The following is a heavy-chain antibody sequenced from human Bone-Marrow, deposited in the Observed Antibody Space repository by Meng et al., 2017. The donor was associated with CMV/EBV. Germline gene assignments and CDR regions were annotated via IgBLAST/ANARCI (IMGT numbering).Heavy chain of an antibody. CDR3: ARDPTITTFDY. Sequence: LQGSGHGLGKPSATLSLTCTVSGGSISSSSYYWGWIRQPPGKGLEWIGSIYYSGSTYYNPSLKSRVTISVDTSKNQFSLKLSSVTAADTAVYYCARDPTITTFDYWGQGTLVTVSS. J-gene: IGHJ4*02. D-gene: IGHD4-11*01. V-gene: IGHV4-39*07. CDR1: GGSISSSSYY. CDR2: IYYSGST.